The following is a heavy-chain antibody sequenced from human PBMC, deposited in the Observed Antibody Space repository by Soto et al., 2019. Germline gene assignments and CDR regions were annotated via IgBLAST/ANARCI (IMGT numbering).Heavy chain of an antibody. V-gene: IGHV3-48*03. CDR2: ISSSGSTI. CDR1: GFTFSSYE. D-gene: IGHD3-16*01. Sequence: EVQLVESGGGLVQPGGSLRLSCAASGFTFSSYEMKWVRQAPGKGLEWVSYISSSGSTIYYADSVKGRFTISRDNAKNSLYLQMNSLRAEDTAVYYCARDRADTFGGGYYYGMDVWGQGTTVTVSS. CDR3: ARDRADTFGGGYYYGMDV. J-gene: IGHJ6*02.